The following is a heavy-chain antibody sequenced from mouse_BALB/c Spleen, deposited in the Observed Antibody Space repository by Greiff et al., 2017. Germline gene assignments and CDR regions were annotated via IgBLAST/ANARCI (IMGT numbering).Heavy chain of an antibody. V-gene: IGHV14-3*02. CDR2: IDPANGNT. Sequence: EVQLQQSGAELVKPGASVKLSCTASGFNIKDTYMHWVKQRPEQGLEWIGRIDPANGNTKYDPKFQSKATITADTSSNTAYLQLSSLTSEDTAVYYCAIYYDYDDGAYWGQGTLVTVSA. CDR1: GFNIKDTY. J-gene: IGHJ3*01. D-gene: IGHD2-4*01. CDR3: AIYYDYDDGAY.